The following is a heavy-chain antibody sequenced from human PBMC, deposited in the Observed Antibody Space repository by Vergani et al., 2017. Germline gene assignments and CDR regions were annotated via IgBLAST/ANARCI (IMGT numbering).Heavy chain of an antibody. D-gene: IGHD3-10*01. V-gene: IGHV5-51*01. CDR2: IYPGDSDT. J-gene: IGHJ5*02. Sequence: EVQLVQSGAEVKKPGESLKISCKGSGYSFTSYWIGWVRQLPGKGLEWMGVIYPGDSDTRYSPSFQGQVTISADKSISTAYLQWSSLKASDTAMYYCARGLVVRGVGYWFDPWGQGTLVTVSS. CDR3: ARGLVVRGVGYWFDP. CDR1: GYSFTSYW.